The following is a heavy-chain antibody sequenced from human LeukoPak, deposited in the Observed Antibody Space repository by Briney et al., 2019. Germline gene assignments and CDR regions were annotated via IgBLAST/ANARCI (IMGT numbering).Heavy chain of an antibody. Sequence: GGSLRLSCAASGFSVSSKYMGWVRQAPGKGLEWVSVIYSGGSTFVADSVKGRFTISRDNSKNTVYLQVNSLRAEDTAVYYCARYRDDYNNWPGSDYWGQGTLVTVSS. V-gene: IGHV3-53*01. CDR1: GFSVSSKY. D-gene: IGHD5-24*01. J-gene: IGHJ4*02. CDR3: ARYRDDYNNWPGSDY. CDR2: IYSGGST.